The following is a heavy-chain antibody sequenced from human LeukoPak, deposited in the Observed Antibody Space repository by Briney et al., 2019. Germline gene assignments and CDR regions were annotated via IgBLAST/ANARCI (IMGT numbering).Heavy chain of an antibody. CDR1: GGSISSSSYY. V-gene: IGHV4-39*01. CDR3: GRYRSSGSYYPKRYFDL. J-gene: IGHJ2*01. D-gene: IGHD1-26*01. CDR2: IYYSGST. Sequence: SETLSLTCTVSGGSISSSSYYWGWIRQPPGKGLEWIGSIYYSGSTYYNPSLKSRVTISVDTSKNQFSLKLSSVTAADTAVYYCGRYRSSGSYYPKRYFDLWGRGTLVTVSS.